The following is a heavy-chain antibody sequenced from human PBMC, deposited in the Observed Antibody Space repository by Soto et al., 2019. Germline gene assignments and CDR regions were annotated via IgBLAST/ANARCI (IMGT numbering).Heavy chain of an antibody. CDR3: ARDVSYEGNPSAFYY. J-gene: IGHJ4*02. CDR2: ISYDGSSK. D-gene: IGHD2-8*01. Sequence: QVQLVESGGGVVQPGRSLRLSCAASGFTFSSYGMHWVRQAPGKGLERVAVISYDGSSKYYADSVKGRFTISRDTSKRTLYLQMNTLRPEDTAVYYCARDVSYEGNPSAFYYGGQGTLVTVSS. V-gene: IGHV3-30*03. CDR1: GFTFSSYG.